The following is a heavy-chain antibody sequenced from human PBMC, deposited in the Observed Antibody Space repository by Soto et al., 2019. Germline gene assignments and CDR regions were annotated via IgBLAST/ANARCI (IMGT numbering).Heavy chain of an antibody. CDR3: ARSASGYGSGRFY. Sequence: SETLSLTCAVSGGSISTYYWSWIRQPPGKGLEWIGNIYYSGSTNYNPSLKSRVTISVDTSKNQFSLKLRSVTAADTAVYYCARSASGYGSGRFYWGQGTLVTVSS. CDR1: GGSISTYY. J-gene: IGHJ4*02. V-gene: IGHV4-59*01. CDR2: IYYSGST. D-gene: IGHD3-10*01.